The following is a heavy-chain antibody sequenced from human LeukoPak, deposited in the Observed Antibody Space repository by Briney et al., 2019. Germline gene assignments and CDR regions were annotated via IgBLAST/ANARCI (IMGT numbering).Heavy chain of an antibody. Sequence: ASVKISCKVSGYTLTELSMHWVRQAPGNGREWMGGFDPEDGETINAQKFQGRVTMTEDTSTDTAYMELSSLRSEDTAVYYCATVSHVSWWLLRWFDPWGQGTLVTVCS. CDR2: FDPEDGET. D-gene: IGHD5-12*01. CDR1: GYTLTELS. V-gene: IGHV1-24*01. J-gene: IGHJ5*02. CDR3: ATVSHVSWWLLRWFDP.